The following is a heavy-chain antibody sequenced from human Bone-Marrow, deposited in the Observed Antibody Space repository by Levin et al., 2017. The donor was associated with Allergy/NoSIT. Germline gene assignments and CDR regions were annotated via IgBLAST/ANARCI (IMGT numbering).Heavy chain of an antibody. Sequence: KISCKASGDSFSSHAFTWVRQAPGQGLEWVGGILPFFATPTYAQNFQGRVSLTADESTTTVYLELSSLRSDDTAVYFCAKEGCTATNCHTDYFYMDVWGTGTTVTVSS. CDR3: AKEGCTATNCHTDYFYMDV. J-gene: IGHJ6*03. CDR1: GDSFSSHA. CDR2: ILPFFATP. V-gene: IGHV1-69*01. D-gene: IGHD2-2*02.